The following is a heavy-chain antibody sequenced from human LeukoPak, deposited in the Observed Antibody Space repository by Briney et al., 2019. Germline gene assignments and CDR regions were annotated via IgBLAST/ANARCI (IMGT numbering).Heavy chain of an antibody. CDR3: ARDRGYFY. CDR2: IDQDGSEK. Sequence: GGSLRLSCAASGFTFSSHSMNWVRQAPGKGLEWVANIDQDGSEKYYVDSVKGRFTISRDNAKNSLYLQMNSLRAEDTAVYYCARDRGYFYWGQGTLVTVSS. V-gene: IGHV3-7*01. CDR1: GFTFSSHS. D-gene: IGHD5-18*01. J-gene: IGHJ4*02.